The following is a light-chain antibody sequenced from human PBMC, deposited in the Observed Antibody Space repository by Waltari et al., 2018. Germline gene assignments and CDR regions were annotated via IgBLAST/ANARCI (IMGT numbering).Light chain of an antibody. CDR1: SSDVGNYKY. V-gene: IGLV2-14*03. Sequence: QSALTQPASVSGSPGQSITISCTGTSSDVGNYKYVSWYQQNPGKTPKLMIYYVINRPSGVSYLSSGSKSGNTASLTISVLQAEYESYYYCSSYTSSSSFVFGSWTTVTVL. CDR2: YVI. J-gene: IGLJ1*01. CDR3: SSYTSSSSFV.